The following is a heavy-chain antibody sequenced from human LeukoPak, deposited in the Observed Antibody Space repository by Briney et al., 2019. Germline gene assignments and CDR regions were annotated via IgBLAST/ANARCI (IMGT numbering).Heavy chain of an antibody. CDR3: AKDHPFGY. CDR2: IYSGGTT. V-gene: IGHV3-23*03. J-gene: IGHJ4*02. Sequence: GGSLRLSCAASGFTFSSYAMSWVRQAPGKGLEWVSVIYSGGTTYYADSVKGRFTISRDNSKNTLYLQMNSLRAEDTAVYYCAKDHPFGYWGQGTLVTVSS. CDR1: GFTFSSYA.